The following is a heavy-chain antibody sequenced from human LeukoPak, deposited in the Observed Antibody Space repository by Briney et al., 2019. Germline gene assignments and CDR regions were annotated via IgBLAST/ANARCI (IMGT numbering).Heavy chain of an antibody. D-gene: IGHD6-19*01. Sequence: KTSETLSLTCTVSGGSISSYYWSWIRQPPGKGLEWIGYIYYSGSTNYNPSLKSRVTISVDTSKNQFSLKLSSVTAADTAVYYCAREGLVPLRRHYYYMDVWGKGTTVTVSS. CDR1: GGSISSYY. CDR3: AREGLVPLRRHYYYMDV. V-gene: IGHV4-59*01. CDR2: IYYSGST. J-gene: IGHJ6*03.